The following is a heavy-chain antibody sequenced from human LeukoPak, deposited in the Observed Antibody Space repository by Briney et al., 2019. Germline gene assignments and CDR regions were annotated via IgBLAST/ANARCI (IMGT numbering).Heavy chain of an antibody. CDR2: IKQGGSEK. Sequence: PGGSLRLSCAASGFTFSRHWVTWLRQAPGKALEWMASIKQGGSEKYYADSVKGRFTVSRDDAKSSLYLQMNSLSADDTAVYYCAKGPNYGARVDYSDFWGQGTKVTVSS. J-gene: IGHJ4*02. V-gene: IGHV3-7*01. CDR1: GFTFSRHW. CDR3: AKGPNYGARVDYSDF. D-gene: IGHD4-17*01.